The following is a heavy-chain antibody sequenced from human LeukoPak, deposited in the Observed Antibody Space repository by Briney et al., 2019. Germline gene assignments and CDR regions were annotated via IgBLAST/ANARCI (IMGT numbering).Heavy chain of an antibody. CDR2: ISGSDGST. D-gene: IGHD3-22*01. CDR1: GFTFSSYA. J-gene: IGHJ6*02. Sequence: GGSLRLSCAASGFTFSSYAMRWVRQAPGKGLEWVSVISGSDGSTYYADSVKGRFTISRDNSKNTVYLQMNSLRAEDTAVYYCAKDEKYYDGSGSPYYYYGMDVWGQGTTVAVTS. V-gene: IGHV3-23*01. CDR3: AKDEKYYDGSGSPYYYYGMDV.